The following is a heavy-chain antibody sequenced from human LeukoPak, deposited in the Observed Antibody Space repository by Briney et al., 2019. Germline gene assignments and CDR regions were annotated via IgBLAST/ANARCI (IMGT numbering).Heavy chain of an antibody. Sequence: GGSLRLSCAASGFTFSNYWMSWVRQAPGKGLEWVANIKQDGSEKYYVDSVKGRFTISRDNAKNSLYLQMNSLRAEDTAVYYCARDFWSGYHRNYGMDVWGQGTTVTVSS. D-gene: IGHD3-3*01. CDR3: ARDFWSGYHRNYGMDV. CDR2: IKQDGSEK. V-gene: IGHV3-7*01. CDR1: GFTFSNYW. J-gene: IGHJ6*02.